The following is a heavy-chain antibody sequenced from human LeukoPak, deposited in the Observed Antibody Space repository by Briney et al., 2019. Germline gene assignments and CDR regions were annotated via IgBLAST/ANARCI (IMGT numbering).Heavy chain of an antibody. Sequence: MSSETLSLTCAVYGGSFSGYYWSWIRQPPGKGLEWIGEINHSGSTNYNPSLKSRVIISVDTSKNQFSLKLSSVTAADTAVYYCATQYYDSSLNWFDPWGQGTLVTVSS. D-gene: IGHD3-22*01. V-gene: IGHV4-34*01. CDR2: INHSGST. CDR3: ATQYYDSSLNWFDP. J-gene: IGHJ5*02. CDR1: GGSFSGYY.